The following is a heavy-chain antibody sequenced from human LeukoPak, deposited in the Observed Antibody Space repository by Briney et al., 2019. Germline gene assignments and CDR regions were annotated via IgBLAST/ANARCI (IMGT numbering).Heavy chain of an antibody. CDR3: AREGVPDF. CDR1: GFTFRSYW. Sequence: GGSLRLYCAASGFTFRSYWMIWARQAPGKGWEGGANTKQDKTEKYYMDSVKGRFTISRENAKKSLYLQMNSLRVEDTAIYYCAREGVPDFWGQGTLVTVSS. D-gene: IGHD2-8*01. V-gene: IGHV3-7*01. CDR2: TKQDKTEK. J-gene: IGHJ4*02.